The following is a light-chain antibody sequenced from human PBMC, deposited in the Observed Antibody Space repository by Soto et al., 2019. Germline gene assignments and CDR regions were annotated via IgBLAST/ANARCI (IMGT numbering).Light chain of an antibody. V-gene: IGLV2-14*01. CDR2: DVT. J-gene: IGLJ1*01. CDR1: SSDVGGDYNF. CDR3: SSYTRSSTYV. Sequence: QSALTQPASVSGSPGQSIAISCTGTSSDVGGDYNFVSWYQQHPGKVPKLIIYDVTNRPSGVSNRFSGSKSGNTASLTITGLQAEDEADYYCSSYTRSSTYVFGTGTKVTVL.